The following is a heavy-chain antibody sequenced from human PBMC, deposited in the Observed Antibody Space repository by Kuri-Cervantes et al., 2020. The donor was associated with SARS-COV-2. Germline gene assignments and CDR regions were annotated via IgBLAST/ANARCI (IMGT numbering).Heavy chain of an antibody. V-gene: IGHV3-13*04. CDR2: IGTAGDT. D-gene: IGHD3-22*01. CDR1: GFTFSSYD. CDR3: ARGYYDSSGYPLGWYFDL. Sequence: GGSLRLSCAASGFTFSSYDMHWVRQATGKGLEWVSAIGTAGDTYYPGSVKGRFTISRENAKNSLYLQMNSLRAGDTAVYYCARGYYDSSGYPLGWYFDLWGRGTLVIGSS. J-gene: IGHJ2*01.